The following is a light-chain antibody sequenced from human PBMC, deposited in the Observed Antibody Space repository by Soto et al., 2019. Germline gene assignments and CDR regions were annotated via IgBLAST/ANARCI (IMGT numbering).Light chain of an antibody. Sequence: EIVLTQSPGTLCLSQGERARLSCRASQSVSSMYLAWYQQKPGHTPRLLIYTASTRATGIPVRFSGSRSGTDYTLTINRLEPEDFAVYSCKQYGSLPPTFGQGTTLEIK. CDR1: QSVSSMY. CDR2: TAS. J-gene: IGKJ2*01. CDR3: KQYGSLPPT. V-gene: IGKV3-20*01.